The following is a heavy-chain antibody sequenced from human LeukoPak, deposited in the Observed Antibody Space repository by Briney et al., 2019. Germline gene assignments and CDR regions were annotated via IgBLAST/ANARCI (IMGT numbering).Heavy chain of an antibody. J-gene: IGHJ5*02. D-gene: IGHD1-26*01. CDR3: ARSRAFNSGAFDP. V-gene: IGHV4-61*01. Sequence: PSETLSLTCTVSGASVSSASYWSWIRQPPGQGAEWIAHIYNGVNTNYNPSLKSRVTISVDTSKNQFSLRLNSVTAADTAVYYCARSRAFNSGAFDPWGQGSLVTVSS. CDR1: GASVSSASY. CDR2: IYNGVNT.